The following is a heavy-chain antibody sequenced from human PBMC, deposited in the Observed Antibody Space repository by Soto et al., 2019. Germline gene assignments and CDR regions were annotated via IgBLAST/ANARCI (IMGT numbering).Heavy chain of an antibody. Sequence: QVQLVESGGGVVQPGRSLRLSCAASGFTFSSYGMHWVRQAPGKGLEWVAVIWYDGSNKYYADSVKGRFTISRDNSKNTLYLQMNSLRAEDTAVYYCASQMVRGVKNYFDCWGQGTLVTVSS. CDR2: IWYDGSNK. CDR3: ASQMVRGVKNYFDC. J-gene: IGHJ4*02. CDR1: GFTFSSYG. D-gene: IGHD3-10*01. V-gene: IGHV3-33*01.